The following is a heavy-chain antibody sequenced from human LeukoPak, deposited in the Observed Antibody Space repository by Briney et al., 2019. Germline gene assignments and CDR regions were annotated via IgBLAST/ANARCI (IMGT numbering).Heavy chain of an antibody. V-gene: IGHV3-48*03. D-gene: IGHD3-22*01. J-gene: IGHJ4*02. Sequence: GGSLRLSCAASGFTFSSYEMNWVRQAPGKGLEWVSYISSSGSTIYYADSVKGRFTISRDNAKNSLYLQMNSLRAEDTAVYYCARVSYYDSSGYEENPAFDYWGQGTLVTVSS. CDR1: GFTFSSYE. CDR3: ARVSYYDSSGYEENPAFDY. CDR2: ISSSGSTI.